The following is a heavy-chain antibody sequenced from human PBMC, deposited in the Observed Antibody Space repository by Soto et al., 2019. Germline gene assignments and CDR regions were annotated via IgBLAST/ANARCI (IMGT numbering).Heavy chain of an antibody. J-gene: IGHJ3*02. CDR2: IIPILGIA. V-gene: IGHV1-69*02. CDR3: AAYGDYDAFDI. Sequence: QVQLVQSGAEVKKPGSSVKVSCKASGGTFSSYTISWVRQAPGQGLEWMGRIIPILGIANYAQKFQGRVTSTADKSTSTAYMELSSLRSEDTAVYYCAAYGDYDAFDIWGQGTMVTVSA. CDR1: GGTFSSYT. D-gene: IGHD4-17*01.